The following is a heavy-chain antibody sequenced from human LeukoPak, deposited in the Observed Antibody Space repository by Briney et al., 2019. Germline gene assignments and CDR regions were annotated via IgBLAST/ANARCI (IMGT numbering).Heavy chain of an antibody. CDR3: VKVAKYYYGSETYYFFEH. Sequence: GGCLRLSCAASGFSLSNHWMTWVRQAPGKGLEWVANIKQDANEKYYVDSVEGRFTISRDNAKNSLDLQMNSLRVEDTAIYYCVKVAKYYYGSETYYFFEHWGQGTPVTASS. V-gene: IGHV3-7*01. J-gene: IGHJ4*02. CDR2: IKQDANEK. CDR1: GFSLSNHW. D-gene: IGHD3-10*01.